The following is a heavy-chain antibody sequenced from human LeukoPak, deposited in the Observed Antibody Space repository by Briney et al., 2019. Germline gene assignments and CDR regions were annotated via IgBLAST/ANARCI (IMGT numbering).Heavy chain of an antibody. D-gene: IGHD2-2*01. CDR3: AKGVERRTYCSSTSCYPFDY. V-gene: IGHV3-23*01. CDR1: GFTFSSYA. CDR2: ISGSGGST. Sequence: GGSLRLSCAASGFTFSSYAMSWVRQAPGKGLEWVSAISGSGGSTYYADSVKGQFTISRDNSKNTLYLQMNSLRAEDTAVYYCAKGVERRTYCSSTSCYPFDYWGQGTLVTVSS. J-gene: IGHJ4*02.